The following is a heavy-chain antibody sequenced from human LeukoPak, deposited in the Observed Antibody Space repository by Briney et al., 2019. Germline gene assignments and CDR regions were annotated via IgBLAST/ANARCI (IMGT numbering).Heavy chain of an antibody. CDR1: GFTFSSYW. Sequence: GGSLRLSCAASGFTFSSYWMHWVRQAPGKGLEWVSGINWNGGSTGYADSVKGRFTISRDNAKNSLYLQMNSLRAEDTALYHCARDYYDSSGYYYFDYWGQGTLVTVSS. V-gene: IGHV3-20*01. CDR2: INWNGGST. J-gene: IGHJ4*02. D-gene: IGHD3-22*01. CDR3: ARDYYDSSGYYYFDY.